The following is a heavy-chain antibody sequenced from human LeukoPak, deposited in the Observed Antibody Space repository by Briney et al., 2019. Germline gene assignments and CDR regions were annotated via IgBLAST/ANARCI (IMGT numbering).Heavy chain of an antibody. V-gene: IGHV3-21*01. CDR3: ARRAGAYSHPYDY. Sequence: PGGSLRLSCEASGFNFEIYSMNWVRQAPGKGLEWVSSISSSSNFIYYADSVKGRFTISRDNAKNSLYLQMSSLRVEDTAVYYCARRAGAYSHPYDYWGQGTLVTVSS. CDR1: GFNFEIYS. CDR2: ISSSSNFI. D-gene: IGHD4/OR15-4a*01. J-gene: IGHJ4*02.